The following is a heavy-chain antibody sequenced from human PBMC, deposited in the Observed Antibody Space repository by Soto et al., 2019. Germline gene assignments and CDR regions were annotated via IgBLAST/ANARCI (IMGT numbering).Heavy chain of an antibody. CDR1: GFTFSTYG. Sequence: QVHLEESGGGVVQPGRALRLSCAASGFTFSTYGMHWVRQAPGKGLECVAIIWYDGSNRYYADSVKGRFTISRDDSKNTLYLQMNNLRAEDTAVYYCARDASAYDWEIGGWYPRGFDPWGHGTLVPGSS. D-gene: IGHD5-12*01. J-gene: IGHJ5*02. CDR3: ARDASAYDWEIGGWYPRGFDP. V-gene: IGHV3-33*01. CDR2: IWYDGSNR.